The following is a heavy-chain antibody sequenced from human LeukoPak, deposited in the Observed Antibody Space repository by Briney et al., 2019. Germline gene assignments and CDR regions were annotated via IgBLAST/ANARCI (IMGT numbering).Heavy chain of an antibody. J-gene: IGHJ4*02. CDR1: GDSISGYY. CDR2: IYYSGGT. CDR3: ARHIHNYDSSGYYYGGFDY. D-gene: IGHD3-22*01. V-gene: IGHV4-59*08. Sequence: PSETLSLTCTVSGDSISGYYWTWIRQPPGNGLEWIGYIYYSGGTNYNPSLKSRVTISLDTSKNQFSLKLSSVTAADTAVYYCARHIHNYDSSGYYYGGFDYWGQGTLVTVSS.